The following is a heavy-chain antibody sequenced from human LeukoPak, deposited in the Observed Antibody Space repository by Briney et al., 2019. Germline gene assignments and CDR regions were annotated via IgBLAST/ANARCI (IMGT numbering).Heavy chain of an antibody. Sequence: SVKVSCKASGGTFSSYAISWVRQAPGQGLEWMGGIIPIFGTANYAQKFQDRVTITADESTSTAYMELSSLRSEDTAVYYCAGQCSGGSCYGFSSGSFDYWGQGTLVTVSS. CDR3: AGQCSGGSCYGFSSGSFDY. CDR1: GGTFSSYA. CDR2: IIPIFGTA. J-gene: IGHJ4*02. V-gene: IGHV1-69*13. D-gene: IGHD2-15*01.